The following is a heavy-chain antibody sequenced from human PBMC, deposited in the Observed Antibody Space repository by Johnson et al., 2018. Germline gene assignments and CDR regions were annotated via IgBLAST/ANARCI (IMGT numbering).Heavy chain of an antibody. CDR2: ISGSGGST. CDR3: AKGYDSSGWYAFDI. Sequence: EVQLVESGGGLVKPGGSLRLSCAASDFTFSSYSMHWVRQAPGKGLEWVSAISGSGGSTYYADSVKGRFTISRDNSTNTLYLQMNSRRAEDTAVYYCAKGYDSSGWYAFDIWGQGTMVTVSS. CDR1: DFTFSSYS. V-gene: IGHV3-23*04. D-gene: IGHD3-22*01. J-gene: IGHJ3*02.